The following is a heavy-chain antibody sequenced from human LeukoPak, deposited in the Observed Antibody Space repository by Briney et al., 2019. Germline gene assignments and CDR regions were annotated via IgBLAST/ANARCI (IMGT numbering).Heavy chain of an antibody. J-gene: IGHJ4*02. CDR1: RYTFTSYD. CDR2: MNPNSGNT. Sequence: ASVKVSCKASRYTFTSYDINWVRQAPGQGLEWMGWMNPNSGNTGYAQKFQGRVTMTRNTSISTAYMELSSLRSEDTAVYYCARAPSITGTIPPGYWGQGTLVTVSS. CDR3: ARAPSITGTIPPGY. V-gene: IGHV1-8*01. D-gene: IGHD1-7*01.